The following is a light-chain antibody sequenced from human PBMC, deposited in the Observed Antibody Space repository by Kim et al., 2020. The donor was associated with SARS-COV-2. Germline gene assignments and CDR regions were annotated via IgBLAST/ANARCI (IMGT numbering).Light chain of an antibody. CDR2: GKY. CDR3: NSRDSSGDHVV. CDR1: SLRNYY. Sequence: ALGQTVRLTCQGDSLRNYYATWYQQRPGQDPVLVLYGKYNRPSGIPDRFSGSASGNTASLTITGAQAEDEADYYCNSRDSSGDHVVFGGGTQLTVL. J-gene: IGLJ3*02. V-gene: IGLV3-19*01.